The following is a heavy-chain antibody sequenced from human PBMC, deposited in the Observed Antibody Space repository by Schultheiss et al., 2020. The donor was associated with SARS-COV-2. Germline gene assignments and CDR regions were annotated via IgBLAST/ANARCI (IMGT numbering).Heavy chain of an antibody. D-gene: IGHD3-22*01. J-gene: IGHJ6*02. V-gene: IGHV3-74*01. CDR2: INSDGSST. Sequence: GGSLRLSCAAYGFTFSSYWMHWVRQAPGKGLVWVSRINSDGSSTSYADSVKGRFTISRDNSKNTLYLQMNSLRAEDTAVYYCARAHDYDNSGYYYLHYYYGLDVWGQGTTVTVSS. CDR1: GFTFSSYW. CDR3: ARAHDYDNSGYYYLHYYYGLDV.